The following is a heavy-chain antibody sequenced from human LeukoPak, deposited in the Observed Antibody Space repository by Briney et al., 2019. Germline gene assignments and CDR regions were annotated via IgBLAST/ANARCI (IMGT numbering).Heavy chain of an antibody. D-gene: IGHD3-22*01. J-gene: IGHJ4*02. V-gene: IGHV3-72*01. CDR3: ARDPYYYGGSGGDY. CDR1: GFTFSDHY. CDR2: SRNKAYSYTT. Sequence: GGSLRLSCAASGFTFSDHYMGWVRQAPGKGLEWVGRSRNKAYSYTTENAASVKDRFTISRDDSKNLLFLQMNSLKTEDTAVYYCARDPYYYGGSGGDYWGQGTLVTVSS.